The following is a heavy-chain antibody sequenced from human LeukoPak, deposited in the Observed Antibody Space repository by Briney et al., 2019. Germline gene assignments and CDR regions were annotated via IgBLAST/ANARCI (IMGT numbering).Heavy chain of an antibody. V-gene: IGHV3-53*01. Sequence: GGSLRLSCAASGFTVSSNYMSWVRQAPGKGLEWVSVIYSGGSTYYADSVKGRFTISRDNSKNTLYLQMNSLRAEDTAVYYCAKDRGLWFGFFDYWGQGTLVTVSS. CDR1: GFTVSSNY. J-gene: IGHJ4*02. D-gene: IGHD3-10*01. CDR2: IYSGGST. CDR3: AKDRGLWFGFFDY.